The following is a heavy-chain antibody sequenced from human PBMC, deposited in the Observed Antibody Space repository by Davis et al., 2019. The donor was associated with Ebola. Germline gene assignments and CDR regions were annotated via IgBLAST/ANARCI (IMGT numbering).Heavy chain of an antibody. J-gene: IGHJ6*04. CDR3: ARRGYSAGYSYGYYGIDV. V-gene: IGHV4-59*08. CDR1: GGSFSGFY. D-gene: IGHD5-18*01. Sequence: MPSETLSLTCAVYGGSFSGFYWSWIRQPPGKGLEWIGYIYYSGSTNYNPSLKSRVTISVDTSKNQFSLKLSSVTAADTGVYYCARRGYSAGYSYGYYGIDVWGKGTTVTVSS. CDR2: IYYSGST.